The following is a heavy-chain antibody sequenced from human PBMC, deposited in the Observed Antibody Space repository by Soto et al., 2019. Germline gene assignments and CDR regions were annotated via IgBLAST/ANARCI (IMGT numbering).Heavy chain of an antibody. CDR3: ATMATYVSLNWSDR. CDR2: MNPGIGDT. CDR1: GYTFTNND. V-gene: IGHV1-8*01. J-gene: IGHJ5*02. D-gene: IGHD3-10*01. Sequence: ASVKVSCKASGYTFTNNDVSWVRQATGQGLEWMGWMNPGIGDTGYAQKFQGRVTMTREISIATAYMELSSLRSDDTAIYYCATMATYVSLNWSDRWGEGNLVNVSA.